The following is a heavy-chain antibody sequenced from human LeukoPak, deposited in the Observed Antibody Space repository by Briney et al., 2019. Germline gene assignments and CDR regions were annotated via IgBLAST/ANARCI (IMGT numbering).Heavy chain of an antibody. CDR1: GFTFNTYT. Sequence: GGSLRLSCAASGFTFNTYTMNWVRQAPGKGLEWVSYISGSSGIIDYADSVRGRFTISRDNAKNSLYLQMNSLRAEDTAVYYCAKDLVLMVYALWGQGTLVTVSS. D-gene: IGHD2-8*01. CDR2: ISGSSGII. CDR3: AKDLVLMVYAL. V-gene: IGHV3-48*01. J-gene: IGHJ4*02.